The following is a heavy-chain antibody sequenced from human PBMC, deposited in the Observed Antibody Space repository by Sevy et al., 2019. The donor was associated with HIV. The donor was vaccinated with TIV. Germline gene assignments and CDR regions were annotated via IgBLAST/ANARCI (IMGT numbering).Heavy chain of an antibody. Sequence: GGSLRLSCAASGFTFSSYWMSWVRQAPGKGLEWVANIKQDGSEKYYVDSVKGRFTISRDNAKNSLYLQMNSLRAEDTAGYYCARDGSGTSPGDYYYYGMDVWGQGTTVTVSS. CDR1: GFTFSSYW. V-gene: IGHV3-7*03. D-gene: IGHD3-10*01. J-gene: IGHJ6*02. CDR2: IKQDGSEK. CDR3: ARDGSGTSPGDYYYYGMDV.